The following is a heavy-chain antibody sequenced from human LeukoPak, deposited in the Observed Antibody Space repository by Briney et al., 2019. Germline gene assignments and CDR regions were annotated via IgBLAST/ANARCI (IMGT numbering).Heavy chain of an antibody. V-gene: IGHV4-31*03. J-gene: IGHJ2*01. Sequence: PSETLSLTCTVSGGSISSSSYYWGWIRQPPGKGLEWIGYIYYSGSTYYNPSLKSRVTISVDTSKNQFSLKLSSVTAADTAVYYCARAAKHIVVVTAIMYFDLWGRGTLVTVSS. CDR2: IYYSGST. D-gene: IGHD2-21*02. CDR3: ARAAKHIVVVTAIMYFDL. CDR1: GGSISSSSYY.